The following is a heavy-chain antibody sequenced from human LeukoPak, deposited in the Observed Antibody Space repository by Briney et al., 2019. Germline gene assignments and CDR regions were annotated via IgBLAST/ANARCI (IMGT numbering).Heavy chain of an antibody. J-gene: IGHJ4*02. CDR3: AQPDF. CDR2: IRFDGSTK. V-gene: IGHV3-30*02. CDR1: GITFRSSS. Sequence: PGGSLRLSCGASGITFRSSSMHWVRQAPGKGLEWLAFIRFDGSTKYYADSVKGRFTVSRDNSKSTLYLQMNSLRAEDTAVYYCAQPDFWGQGTLVTVSS.